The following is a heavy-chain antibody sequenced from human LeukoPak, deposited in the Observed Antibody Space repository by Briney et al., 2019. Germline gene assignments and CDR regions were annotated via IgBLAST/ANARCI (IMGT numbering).Heavy chain of an antibody. CDR2: IIPIFGTA. V-gene: IGHV1-69*01. D-gene: IGHD3-3*01. CDR3: ARYWDLGAGVWTHKYFDY. CDR1: GGTFSSYA. Sequence: ASVKVSCKASGGTFSSYAISWVRQAPGQGLEWMGGIIPIFGTANYAQKFQGRVTITADESTSTAYMELSSLRSEDTAVYYCARYWDLGAGVWTHKYFDYWGQGTLVTVSS. J-gene: IGHJ4*02.